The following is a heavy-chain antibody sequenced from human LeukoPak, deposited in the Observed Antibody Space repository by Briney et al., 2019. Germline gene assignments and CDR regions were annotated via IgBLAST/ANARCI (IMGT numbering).Heavy chain of an antibody. Sequence: GGSLRLSCAASGFSFRNAWMSWVRQAPGKGLEWVGRIKSKTDGGTTDYAAHVKGRFTISRDESKNTLYLQMNSLKCEDTAVYYCTTVWNCGGDCSDAFDIWGQGRMVTVYS. CDR1: GFSFRNAW. J-gene: IGHJ3*02. CDR3: TTVWNCGGDCSDAFDI. D-gene: IGHD2-21*02. V-gene: IGHV3-15*01. CDR2: IKSKTDGGTT.